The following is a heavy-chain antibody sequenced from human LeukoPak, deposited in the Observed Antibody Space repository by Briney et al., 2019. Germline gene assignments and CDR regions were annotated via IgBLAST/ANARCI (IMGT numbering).Heavy chain of an antibody. Sequence: GGSLRLSCSASGFXFSDYVIHWVRQAPGKGLEHVSVISSSGDNTYYGDSVKGRFAISRDNSKNTLYLQMSILRAEDTALYYCVKGYFDWLTPLDYWGQGTLVTVSS. V-gene: IGHV3-64D*09. CDR1: GFXFSDYV. D-gene: IGHD3-9*01. CDR3: VKGYFDWLTPLDY. J-gene: IGHJ4*02. CDR2: ISSSGDNT.